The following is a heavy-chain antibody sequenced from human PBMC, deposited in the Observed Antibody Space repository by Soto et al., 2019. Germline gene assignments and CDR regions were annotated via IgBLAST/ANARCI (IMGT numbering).Heavy chain of an antibody. CDR1: GGSFSGYY. Sequence: QVQLQQWGAGLLKPSETLSLTCAVYGGSFSGYYWSWIRQPPGKGLEGIGEINHSGSTNYNPSLKSRVTISVDTSKNQFSLKLSSVTAADTAVYYCARGSLRLGELSLGGRFDYWGQGTLVTVSS. V-gene: IGHV4-34*01. D-gene: IGHD3-16*02. CDR3: ARGSLRLGELSLGGRFDY. J-gene: IGHJ4*02. CDR2: INHSGST.